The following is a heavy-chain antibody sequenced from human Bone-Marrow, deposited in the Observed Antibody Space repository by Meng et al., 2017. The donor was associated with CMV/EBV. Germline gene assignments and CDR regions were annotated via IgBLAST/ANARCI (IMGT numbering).Heavy chain of an antibody. V-gene: IGHV5-51*01. D-gene: IGHD3-3*01. CDR3: ARHGAFWVGYDKFDY. CDR2: IYPGDSDT. CDR1: GYRFTSYW. Sequence: GGSLRLSCKGSGYRFTSYWIGWVRQMPGKGLEWMGIIYPGDSDTKYSPSFQGQVTISADKSISTAYLQWSSLKASDTAMYYCARHGAFWVGYDKFDYCRQGTLVTVSS. J-gene: IGHJ4*02.